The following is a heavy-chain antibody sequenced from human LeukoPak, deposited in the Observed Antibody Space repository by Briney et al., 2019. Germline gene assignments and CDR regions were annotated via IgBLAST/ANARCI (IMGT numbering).Heavy chain of an antibody. CDR1: GFTFSSYS. D-gene: IGHD3-22*01. CDR2: ISSSSSYI. V-gene: IGHV3-21*01. Sequence: PGGSLRLSCAASGFTFSSYSMNWVRQAPGKGLEWVSSISSSSSYIYYADSVKGRFTISRDNAKNSLYPQMNSLRAADTAVYYCARKGAYYYDSSGYSHWGQGTLVTVSS. CDR3: ARKGAYYYDSSGYSH. J-gene: IGHJ4*02.